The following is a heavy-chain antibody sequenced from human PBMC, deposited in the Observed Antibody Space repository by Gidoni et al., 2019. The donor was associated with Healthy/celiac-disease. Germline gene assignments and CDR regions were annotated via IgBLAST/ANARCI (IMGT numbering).Heavy chain of an antibody. D-gene: IGHD2-15*01. Sequence: QLQLQESGPGLVKPSETLSLTCTVSGGSISSSSYYWGWIRQPPGKGLEWIGSIYYSGSTYYHPSLKSRVTISVDTSKNQFSLKLCSVTAADTAVYYCARQLGYCSGGSCYLVWFDPWGQGTLVTVSS. CDR1: GGSISSSSYY. J-gene: IGHJ5*02. CDR3: ARQLGYCSGGSCYLVWFDP. CDR2: IYYSGST. V-gene: IGHV4-39*01.